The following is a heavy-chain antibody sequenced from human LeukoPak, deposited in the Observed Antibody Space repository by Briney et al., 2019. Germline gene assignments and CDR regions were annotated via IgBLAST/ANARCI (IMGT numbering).Heavy chain of an antibody. J-gene: IGHJ4*02. D-gene: IGHD6-19*01. CDR2: LRSDGATA. Sequence: PGGSLRLSCAASGFTFRSFAMHWVRQTPGKGLEYVSALRSDGATAYYADSVKGRFIISRDSSKNTVYLQMGSLRSEDTGVYYCARARRSGQQSYYFDYWGQGTPVIVSS. CDR1: GFTFRSFA. V-gene: IGHV3-64*02. CDR3: ARARRSGQQSYYFDY.